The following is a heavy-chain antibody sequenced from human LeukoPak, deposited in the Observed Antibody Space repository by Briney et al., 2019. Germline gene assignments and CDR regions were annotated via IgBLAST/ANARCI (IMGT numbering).Heavy chain of an antibody. J-gene: IGHJ5*02. CDR3: ADSVKGRFTISRDNSKNTLYLQMNSLRAEDTAVYYCARESGEYCSSTSCYPNRSKWFDP. CDR2: INHSGST. Sequence: SETLSHTCAVYGGSFSGYYWSWIRQPPGKGLEWIGEINHSGSTNYNPSLKSRVTISVDTSKNQFSLKLSSVTAADTAVYYCADSVKGRFTISRDNSKNTLYLQMNSLRAEDTAVYYCARESGEYCSSTSCYPNRSKWFDPWGQGTLVTVSS. CDR1: GGSFSGYY. D-gene: IGHD3-10*01. V-gene: IGHV4-34*01.